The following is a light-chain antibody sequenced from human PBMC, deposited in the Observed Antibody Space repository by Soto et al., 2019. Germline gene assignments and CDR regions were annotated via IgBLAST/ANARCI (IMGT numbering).Light chain of an antibody. Sequence: QSAPTQPPSASGSPGQSATISCPGTRSDVGGYNYVSWYQQYPGKAPKLMIYEVSKRPSGVPDRFSGSKSGNTASLTVSGLQAEDEADYYCSSYAGSSTWVFGGGTKRTVL. CDR1: RSDVGGYNY. V-gene: IGLV2-8*01. CDR3: SSYAGSSTWV. J-gene: IGLJ2*01. CDR2: EVS.